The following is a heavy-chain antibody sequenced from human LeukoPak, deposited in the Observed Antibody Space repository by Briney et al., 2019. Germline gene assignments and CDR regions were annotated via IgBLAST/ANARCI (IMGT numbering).Heavy chain of an antibody. CDR1: GFTFTTYS. D-gene: IGHD6-13*01. J-gene: IGHJ4*02. Sequence: GGSQRLSCAASGFTFTTYSINWVRQAPGKGLEWVAVISYDGSNKYYADSVKGRFTISRDNSKNTLYLQMNSLRAEDTAVYYCATHSIAAAGGEFDYWGQGTLVTVSS. V-gene: IGHV3-30*03. CDR2: ISYDGSNK. CDR3: ATHSIAAAGGEFDY.